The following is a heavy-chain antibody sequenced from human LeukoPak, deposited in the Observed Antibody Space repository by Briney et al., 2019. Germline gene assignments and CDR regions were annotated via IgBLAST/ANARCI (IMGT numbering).Heavy chain of an antibody. CDR3: ARDYAWSFDY. D-gene: IGHD2-15*01. V-gene: IGHV3-48*04. CDR2: ISTGSTSI. CDR1: GFIFSSYT. J-gene: IGHJ4*02. Sequence: PGGSLRLSCAASGFIFSSYTMNWVRQAPGKGLEWISYISTGSTSIQYADSVRGRFTISRDNAKSSLYLQMNSLRAEDTAVYYCARDYAWSFDYWGQGALVTVSS.